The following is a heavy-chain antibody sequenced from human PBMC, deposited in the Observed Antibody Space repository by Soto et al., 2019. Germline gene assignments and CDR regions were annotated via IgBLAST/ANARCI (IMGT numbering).Heavy chain of an antibody. CDR3: ARGLRPNDAFDI. V-gene: IGHV1-18*04. CDR2: ISAYNGNT. Sequence: ASVKVSCKASGYTFTGYYMHWVRQAPGQGLEWMGWISAYNGNTNYAQKLQGRVTMTTDTSTSTAYMELRSLRSDDTAVYYCARGLRPNDAFDIWGQGTMVTVS. CDR1: GYTFTGYY. J-gene: IGHJ3*02.